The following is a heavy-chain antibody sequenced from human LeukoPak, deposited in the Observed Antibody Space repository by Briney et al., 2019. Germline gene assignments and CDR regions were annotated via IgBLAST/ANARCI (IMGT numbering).Heavy chain of an antibody. CDR2: IYTSGST. V-gene: IGHV4-4*07. J-gene: IGHJ3*02. Sequence: SETLSLTCTVSGGSISSYYWSWIRQPAGKGLEWIGRIYTSGSTNYNPSLKSRVTMSVDTSKNQFSLELSSVTAADTAVYYCARDHGGITMVRGVIKDDAFDIWGQGTMVTVSS. CDR3: ARDHGGITMVRGVIKDDAFDI. D-gene: IGHD3-10*01. CDR1: GGSISSYY.